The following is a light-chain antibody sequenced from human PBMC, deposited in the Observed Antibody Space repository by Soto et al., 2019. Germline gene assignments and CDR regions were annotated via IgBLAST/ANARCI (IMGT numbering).Light chain of an antibody. Sequence: EIVLTQSPATPSVSPGESATLSCRASQSISLSLAWYQHKPGQVPRLLIYDATKRATGIPARFSGSGSGTDFTLSISSLEPEDFAVYYCQQRTDWPPWTFGQGTKVEIK. CDR2: DAT. CDR3: QQRTDWPPWT. J-gene: IGKJ1*01. V-gene: IGKV3-11*01. CDR1: QSISLS.